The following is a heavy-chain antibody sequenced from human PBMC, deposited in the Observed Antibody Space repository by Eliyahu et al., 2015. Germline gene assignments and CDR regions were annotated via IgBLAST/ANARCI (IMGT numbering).Heavy chain of an antibody. Sequence: QVQLVESGGGLVKPGGSLRLSCXASGXTFXDYYMSWXRQAPGKGLEWVXYIXSSGSTIYYADSVKGRFTVSRDNAKNSLYLQMSSLRAEDTAVYYCARAGVGATRTFDYWGQGTLVTVSS. V-gene: IGHV3-11*01. CDR3: ARAGVGATRTFDY. J-gene: IGHJ4*02. CDR2: IXSSGSTI. D-gene: IGHD1-26*01. CDR1: GXTFXDYY.